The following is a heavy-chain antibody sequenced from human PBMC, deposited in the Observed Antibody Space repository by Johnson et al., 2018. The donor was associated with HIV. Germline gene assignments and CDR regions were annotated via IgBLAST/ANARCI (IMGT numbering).Heavy chain of an antibody. CDR2: ISWNSGSI. D-gene: IGHD6-25*01. V-gene: IGHV3-9*01. J-gene: IGHJ3*02. CDR1: GFTFDDYA. CDR3: ANERDLAAARTDAFVI. Sequence: VQLVESGGGLVQPGRSLRLSCAASGFTFDDYAMHWVRQAPGKGLEWDSGISWNSGSIGYADSVKGRFTISRDNAKNSLYLQMNSLRAEDTALYYCANERDLAAARTDAFVILGDGTMVIVSS.